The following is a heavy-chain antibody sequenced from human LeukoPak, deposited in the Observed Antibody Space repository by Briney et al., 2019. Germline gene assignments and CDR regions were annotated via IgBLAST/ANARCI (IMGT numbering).Heavy chain of an antibody. CDR3: ARVRFGCSSTSCYGDFDY. D-gene: IGHD2-2*01. CDR1: RGTFSSYA. J-gene: IGHJ4*02. CDR2: IIPIFGTA. Sequence: SVKVSCKASRGTFSSYAISWVRQAPGQGLEWMGGIIPIFGTANYAQKFQGRVTITADESTSTAYMELSSLRSEDTAVYYCARVRFGCSSTSCYGDFDYWGQGTLVTVSS. V-gene: IGHV1-69*13.